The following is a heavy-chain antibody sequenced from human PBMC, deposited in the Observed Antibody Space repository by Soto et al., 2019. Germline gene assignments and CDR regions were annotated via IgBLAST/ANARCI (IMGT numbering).Heavy chain of an antibody. CDR1: GFFFSSYT. Sequence: EVQLLESGGGLVQPGGSLRLSCVGSGFFFSSYTMTWVPQAPGKGLEWVSSFSATSENTYYADSVRGRFTISRDNSKNTLFLQMNSLTAEDTAMYYCAKARDQQWVRLPFDYWGQGILVIVSS. CDR3: AKARDQQWVRLPFDY. V-gene: IGHV3-23*01. CDR2: FSATSENT. J-gene: IGHJ4*02. D-gene: IGHD6-19*01.